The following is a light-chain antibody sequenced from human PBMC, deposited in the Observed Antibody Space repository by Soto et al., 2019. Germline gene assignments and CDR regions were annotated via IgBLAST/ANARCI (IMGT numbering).Light chain of an antibody. V-gene: IGKV1-27*01. Sequence: DIQMTQSPSSLSASVGDRVTITCRASQGISNYLAWYQQKPGKVPKLLIYAASTLQSGVPSRFSGSGSGTDLTFTISSLKPEDVATYYCQKYNSAPYKYTFGGGTKVEIK. CDR2: AAS. J-gene: IGKJ4*01. CDR1: QGISNY. CDR3: QKYNSAPYKYT.